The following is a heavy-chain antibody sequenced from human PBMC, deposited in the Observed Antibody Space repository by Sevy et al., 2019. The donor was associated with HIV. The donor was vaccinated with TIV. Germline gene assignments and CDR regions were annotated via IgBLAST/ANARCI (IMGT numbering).Heavy chain of an antibody. Sequence: GGSLRLSCEGSGYTFSNYWMHWVRQAPGKGLEWVSGVNSDGSSTAYADSVKGRFTISRDNAENTMSLQMNSLRAEDTGLYYCVAANSWEDYWGQRIQVTVSS. CDR2: VNSDGSST. CDR3: VAANSWEDY. J-gene: IGHJ4*02. D-gene: IGHD6-13*01. V-gene: IGHV3-74*01. CDR1: GYTFSNYW.